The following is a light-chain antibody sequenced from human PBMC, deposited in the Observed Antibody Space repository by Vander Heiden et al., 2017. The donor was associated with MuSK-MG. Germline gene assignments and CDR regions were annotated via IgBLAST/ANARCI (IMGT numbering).Light chain of an antibody. CDR1: NIGSKS. Sequence: SYVLTQPPSVSVAPGKTARITCGGNNIGSKSVHWYQQKPGQALLLVIYYDSDRPSGIPERFSGSNSGNTATLTISRVEAGDEADYYCQVWDSSSDVVFGGGTKLTVL. J-gene: IGLJ2*01. V-gene: IGLV3-21*04. CDR3: QVWDSSSDVV. CDR2: YDS.